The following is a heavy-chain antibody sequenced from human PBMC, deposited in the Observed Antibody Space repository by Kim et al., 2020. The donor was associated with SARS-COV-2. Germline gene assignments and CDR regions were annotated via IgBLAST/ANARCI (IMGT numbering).Heavy chain of an antibody. CDR2: IKSKTDGGTT. J-gene: IGHJ4*02. CDR3: TTDMRMVRGVIAQYFDY. V-gene: IGHV3-15*01. D-gene: IGHD3-10*01. CDR1: GFTFSNAW. Sequence: GGSLRLSCAASGFTFSNAWMSWVRQAPGKGLEWVGRIKSKTDGGTTDYAAPVKGRFTISRDDSKNTLYLQMNSLKTEDTAVYYCTTDMRMVRGVIAQYFDYWGQGTLVTVSS.